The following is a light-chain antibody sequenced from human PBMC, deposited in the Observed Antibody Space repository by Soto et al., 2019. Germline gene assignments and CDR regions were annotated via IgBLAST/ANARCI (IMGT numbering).Light chain of an antibody. CDR2: EGS. CDR1: SSDVGSYNL. V-gene: IGLV2-23*01. J-gene: IGLJ1*01. Sequence: QSVLTQPASVSGSPGQSITISCTATSSDVGSYNLVSWYQQHPGKAPKLMIYEGSKRPSGVSNRCSGSKSGDTASLTISGLQAEDEADYYCCSYAGSSTLYVFGTGTKVTVL. CDR3: CSYAGSSTLYV.